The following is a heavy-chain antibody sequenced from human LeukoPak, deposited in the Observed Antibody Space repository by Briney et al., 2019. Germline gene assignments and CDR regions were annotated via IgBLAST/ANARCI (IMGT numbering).Heavy chain of an antibody. CDR1: GFTFSSYW. J-gene: IGHJ4*02. V-gene: IGHV3-7*01. D-gene: IGHD3-9*01. Sequence: GGSLRLSCAASGFTFSSYWMSWVRQAPGKGLEWVANIKQDGSEKYYVDSVKGRFTISRDNAENSLYLQMNSLRAEDTAVYYCARPSRYYDILTGSGGAYYFDYWGQGTLVTVSS. CDR3: ARPSRYYDILTGSGGAYYFDY. CDR2: IKQDGSEK.